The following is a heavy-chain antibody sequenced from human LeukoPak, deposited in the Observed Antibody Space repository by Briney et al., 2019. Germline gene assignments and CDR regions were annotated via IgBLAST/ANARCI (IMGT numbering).Heavy chain of an antibody. CDR1: GDSVSNGSYY. V-gene: IGHV4-61*01. CDR2: IYYTGST. J-gene: IGHJ5*02. D-gene: IGHD4-17*01. Sequence: SSETLSLTYTVSGDSVSNGSYYWGWVRQPPGKRLEWIAYIYYTGSTNYNPSLKSRVTVSVDTSKNQFSLKLSSVTAADTAVYYCAVVGVTTYWFDPWGQGTLVTVSS. CDR3: AVVGVTTYWFDP.